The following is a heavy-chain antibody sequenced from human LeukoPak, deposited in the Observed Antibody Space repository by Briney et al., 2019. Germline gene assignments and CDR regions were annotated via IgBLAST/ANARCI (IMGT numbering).Heavy chain of an antibody. CDR2: INPNSGGT. V-gene: IGHV1-2*02. Sequence: GASVKVSCKASGYTFTGYYMHWVRQAPGQGLEWMGWINPNSGGTNYAQKFQGRVTMTRDTSISTAYMELSRLRSDDTALYYCATHSSRWYDHDAFDIWGQGTMVTVSS. CDR1: GYTFTGYY. CDR3: ATHSSRWYDHDAFDI. J-gene: IGHJ3*02. D-gene: IGHD6-19*01.